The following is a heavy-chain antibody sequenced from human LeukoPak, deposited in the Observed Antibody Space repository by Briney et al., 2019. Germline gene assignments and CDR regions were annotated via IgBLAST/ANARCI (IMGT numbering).Heavy chain of an antibody. J-gene: IGHJ4*02. CDR2: INWDGSGT. V-gene: IGHV3-43*01. CDR3: ASEGGYKGPFDY. CDR1: GFVVDDYS. D-gene: IGHD3-22*01. Sequence: GGSLRLSCAAAGFVVDDYSMHWVRQTPGKGLEWIPAINWDGSGTYYAESLKGRFNISRDNGDSTLYLQMNNLRTDDTALYYCASEGGYKGPFDYWGRGTLVTVSS.